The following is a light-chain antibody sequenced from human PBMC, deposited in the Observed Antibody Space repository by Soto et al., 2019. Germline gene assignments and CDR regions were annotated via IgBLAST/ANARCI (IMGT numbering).Light chain of an antibody. CDR3: SSYAGSNAYV. Sequence: QSALTQPPSASGSPGQSVTISCTGTSSDVGGYNYVSWYQQHPGKAPKLMIYEVSKRPSGVPDRFSGSKSGNTASLTVSWLQAEDEADYYCSSYAGSNAYVFGTGTKVTV. CDR1: SSDVGGYNY. J-gene: IGLJ1*01. CDR2: EVS. V-gene: IGLV2-8*01.